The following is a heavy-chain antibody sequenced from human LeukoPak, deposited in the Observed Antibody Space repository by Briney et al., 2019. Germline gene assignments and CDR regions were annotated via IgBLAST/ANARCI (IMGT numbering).Heavy chain of an antibody. V-gene: IGHV6-1*01. Sequence: SQTLSLTCAISGDSVSRKSAAWYWIRQSPSRGLDWLGRTYYRSQLYDDYAVSLKSRITINPDTSKNHFSLHLNAVTPEDTAVYYCARGAVGQHRSKGDVFDIWGQGTMVTVSS. D-gene: IGHD1-1*01. CDR1: GDSVSRKSAA. J-gene: IGHJ3*02. CDR2: TYYRSQLYD. CDR3: ARGAVGQHRSKGDVFDI.